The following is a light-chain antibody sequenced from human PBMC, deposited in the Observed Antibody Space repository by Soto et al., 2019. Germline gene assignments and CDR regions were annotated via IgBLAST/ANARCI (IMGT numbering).Light chain of an antibody. Sequence: IQMTQSPSSLSASVGDRVTITCRASQVIRNDLGWYQQKPGKAPKLLIYAASTLHSGVPSRFSGSGSGPDCTLTISSLQPEDFAPYYCQQSYSSPPTLGQGTKVDIK. V-gene: IGKV1-39*01. CDR3: QQSYSSPPT. CDR1: QVIRND. CDR2: AAS. J-gene: IGKJ1*01.